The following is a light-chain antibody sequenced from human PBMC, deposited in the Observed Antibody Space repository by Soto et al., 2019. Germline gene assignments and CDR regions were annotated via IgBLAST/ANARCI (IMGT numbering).Light chain of an antibody. CDR1: QSVDTN. J-gene: IGKJ2*01. CDR2: GAS. CDR3: QQYYNWPPYT. Sequence: EVVMTQSPATLSVSPGDRATLSYRASQSVDTNVAWYQQKPGQAPRLLVHGASTRATGVPARFTGIGSGTDFTLTISGLQSDDFAVYYCQQYYNWPPYTFGQGTKLQIK. V-gene: IGKV3-15*01.